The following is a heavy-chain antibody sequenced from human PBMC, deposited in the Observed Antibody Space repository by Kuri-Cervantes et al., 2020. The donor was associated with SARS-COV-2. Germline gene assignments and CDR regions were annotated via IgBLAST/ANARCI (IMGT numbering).Heavy chain of an antibody. J-gene: IGHJ4*02. Sequence: ASVKVSCKASGYTFTSYAMHWVRQAPGQRLEWMGWSNAGNGNTKYSQEFQGRVAITRDTSASTAYMELRSLRSDDTAVYYCARDHRGNLGGSGDYWGQGTLVTGSS. CDR1: GYTFTSYA. V-gene: IGHV1-3*02. CDR2: SNAGNGNT. CDR3: ARDHRGNLGGSGDY. D-gene: IGHD3-10*01.